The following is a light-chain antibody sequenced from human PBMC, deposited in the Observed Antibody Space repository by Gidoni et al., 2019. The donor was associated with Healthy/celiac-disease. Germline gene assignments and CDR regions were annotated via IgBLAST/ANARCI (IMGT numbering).Light chain of an antibody. CDR2: EVS. CDR3: CSYAGSSSVV. CDR1: SSDVGSYNL. Sequence: QSALTQPASVSGSPGQSLTISCTGTSSDVGSYNLVSWYQQHPGKAPKRMIYEVSKLPSGVSNRFSGSKSGNTASLTISGLQAEDEADYYCCSYAGSSSVVFGGGTKLTVL. V-gene: IGLV2-23*02. J-gene: IGLJ2*01.